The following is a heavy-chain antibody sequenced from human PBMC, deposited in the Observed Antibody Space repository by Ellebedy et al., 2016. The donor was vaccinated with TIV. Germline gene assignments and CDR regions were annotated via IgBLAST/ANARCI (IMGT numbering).Heavy chain of an antibody. CDR1: GFTFSSYW. CDR3: AKHRGSGYDRAGGY. J-gene: IGHJ4*02. Sequence: GGSLRLSXAASGFTFSSYWMSWVRQAPGKGLEWVSAISGSGGSTYYADSVKGRFTISRDNSKNTLYLQMNSLRTEDTAVYYCAKHRGSGYDRAGGYWGQGTLVTVSS. D-gene: IGHD5-12*01. V-gene: IGHV3-23*01. CDR2: ISGSGGST.